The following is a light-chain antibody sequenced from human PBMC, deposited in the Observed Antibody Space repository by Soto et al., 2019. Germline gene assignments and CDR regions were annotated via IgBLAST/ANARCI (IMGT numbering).Light chain of an antibody. CDR3: SSQTSSNTLV. V-gene: IGLV2-14*01. CDR1: SSDVGGYDH. CDR2: DVS. Sequence: QSVLTQPASVSGSPGQSITMSCTGTSSDVGGYDHVSWYQQHPDKAPKLIIYDVSDRPSGVSNRFSGSKSGNTASLTISGLQAEDEADYYCSSQTSSNTLVFGGGTKLTVL. J-gene: IGLJ2*01.